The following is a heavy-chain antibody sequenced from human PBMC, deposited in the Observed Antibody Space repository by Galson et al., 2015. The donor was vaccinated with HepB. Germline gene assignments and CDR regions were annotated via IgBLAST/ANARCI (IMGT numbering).Heavy chain of an antibody. CDR2: ISEYSGNI. CDR3: ARVPQSSYYDTSGYYSDY. D-gene: IGHD3-22*01. Sequence: SVKVSCKASGYTFNNYGLNWVRQAPGQGFEWMGWISEYSGNINYAKQFQGRVTMTTDKSTSTGYMEMRSLTSDDTAVYYCARVPQSSYYDTSGYYSDYWGQGTLVTVSS. CDR1: GYTFNNYG. J-gene: IGHJ4*02. V-gene: IGHV1-18*04.